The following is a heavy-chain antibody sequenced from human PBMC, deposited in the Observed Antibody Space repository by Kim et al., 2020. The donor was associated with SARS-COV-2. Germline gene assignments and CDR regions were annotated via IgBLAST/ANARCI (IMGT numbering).Heavy chain of an antibody. V-gene: IGHV1-18*01. CDR1: GCTFTSYG. CDR2: ISAYNGNT. D-gene: IGHD3-10*01. Sequence: ASVKVSCKASGCTFTSYGISWVRQAPGQGLEWMGWISAYNGNTNYAQKLQGRVTMTTDTSTSTAYMELRSLRSDDTAVYYCASGRNGSGSYWGADYYYYGMDVWGQGTTVTVSS. J-gene: IGHJ6*02. CDR3: ASGRNGSGSYWGADYYYYGMDV.